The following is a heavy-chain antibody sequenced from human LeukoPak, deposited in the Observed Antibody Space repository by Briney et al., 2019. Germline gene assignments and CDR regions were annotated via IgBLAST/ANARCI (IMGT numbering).Heavy chain of an antibody. J-gene: IGHJ3*02. Sequence: GGSLRLSCAASGFTFSSFWMYWVRQAPGKGLVWVSRINSGGSSIGYADSVKGRFTISRDNAKNTLSLQMDSLRAEDTAVYFCASAGRGGDIFYIWGQGTKVTVSS. D-gene: IGHD6-13*01. V-gene: IGHV3-74*01. CDR2: INSGGSSI. CDR1: GFTFSSFW. CDR3: ASAGRGGDIFYI.